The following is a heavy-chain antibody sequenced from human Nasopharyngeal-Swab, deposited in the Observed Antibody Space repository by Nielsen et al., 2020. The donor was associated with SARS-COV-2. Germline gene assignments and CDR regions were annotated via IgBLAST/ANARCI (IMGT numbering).Heavy chain of an antibody. Sequence: GGSLRLSCAASGVTVSSNYMSWVRQAPGKGLEWVSVIYSGGSTFYADSVKGRFTISRDNSKNTLYLQMNTLRAEDTAVYYCARESERYFDWRVAAFDIWGQGTMVIVSS. CDR1: GVTVSSNY. CDR2: IYSGGST. D-gene: IGHD3-9*01. CDR3: ARESERYFDWRVAAFDI. V-gene: IGHV3-53*01. J-gene: IGHJ3*02.